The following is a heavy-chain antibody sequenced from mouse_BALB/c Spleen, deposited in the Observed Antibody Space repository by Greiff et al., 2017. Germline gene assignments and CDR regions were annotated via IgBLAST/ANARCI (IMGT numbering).Heavy chain of an antibody. J-gene: IGHJ2*01. CDR2: ISSGSSTI. CDR3: ARSRDGYPDY. Sequence: EVQGVESGGGLVQPGGSRKLSCAASGFTFSSFGMHWVRQAPEKGLEWVAYISSGSSTIYYADTVKGRFTISSDNPKNTLFLQMTSLRSEDTAMYYCARSRDGYPDYWGQGTTLTVSS. D-gene: IGHD2-3*01. CDR1: GFTFSSFG. V-gene: IGHV5-17*02.